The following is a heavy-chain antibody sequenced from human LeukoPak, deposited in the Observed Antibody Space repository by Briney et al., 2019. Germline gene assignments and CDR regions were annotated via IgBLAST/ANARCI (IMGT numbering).Heavy chain of an antibody. CDR2: IIPIFGTA. V-gene: IGHV1-69*13. J-gene: IGHJ4*02. Sequence: SVKVSCKASGYTFTSYYMHWVRQAPGQGLERMGGIIPIFGTANYAQKFQGRVTITADESTSTAYMELSSLRSEDTAVYYCARQQGLQNLNFDYWGQGTLVTVSS. CDR3: ARQQGLQNLNFDY. CDR1: GYTFTSYY. D-gene: IGHD4-11*01.